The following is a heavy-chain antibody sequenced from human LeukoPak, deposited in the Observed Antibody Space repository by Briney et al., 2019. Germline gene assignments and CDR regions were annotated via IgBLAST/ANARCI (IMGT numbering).Heavy chain of an antibody. Sequence: SSETLSLTCSVSGGFNTHYYWSWIRQPPGKGLEWIGYIYHSRSTNYNPSLKSRVTISVDTSKNQFSLKLSSVTAADTAVYYCARGEIGGKYRNWFDPWGQGTLVTVSS. D-gene: IGHD4-23*01. J-gene: IGHJ5*02. CDR1: GGFNTHYY. CDR2: IYHSRST. CDR3: ARGEIGGKYRNWFDP. V-gene: IGHV4-59*12.